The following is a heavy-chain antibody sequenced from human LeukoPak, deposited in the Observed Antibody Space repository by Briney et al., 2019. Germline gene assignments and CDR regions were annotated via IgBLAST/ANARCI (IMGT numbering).Heavy chain of an antibody. CDR2: ISSSGSTI. J-gene: IGHJ4*02. CDR3: ARDRRGYSYGHPFDY. CDR1: GFIFSSYA. Sequence: PGGSLRLSCEASGFIFSSYAMSWVRQAPGKGLEWVSYISSSGSTIYYADSVKGRFTISRDNAKNSLYLQMNSLRAEDTAVYYCARDRRGYSYGHPFDYWGQGTLVTVSS. V-gene: IGHV3-48*04. D-gene: IGHD5-18*01.